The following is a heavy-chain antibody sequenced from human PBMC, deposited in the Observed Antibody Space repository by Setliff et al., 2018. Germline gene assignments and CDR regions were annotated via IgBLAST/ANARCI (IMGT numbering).Heavy chain of an antibody. Sequence: PSETLSLTCAASGFSITNGYYWGWIRQSPGKQLEWIGNIFQSGITFYNPSLKSRVTISLDPSQNQFSLKLRSVTAADTAVYFCARVGGLLVATMPFDYWGPGTLVTVS. J-gene: IGHJ4*02. CDR1: GFSITNGYY. CDR2: IFQSGIT. D-gene: IGHD5-12*01. V-gene: IGHV4-38-2*01. CDR3: ARVGGLLVATMPFDY.